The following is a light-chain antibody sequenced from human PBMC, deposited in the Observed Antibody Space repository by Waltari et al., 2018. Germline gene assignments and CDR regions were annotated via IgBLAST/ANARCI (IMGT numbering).Light chain of an antibody. J-gene: IGKJ1*01. CDR3: QQYNSWPRT. CDR2: AAF. CDR1: QSLSSN. V-gene: IGKV3-15*01. Sequence: EIVMTQSPATLSVSPGERATLSCRASQSLSSNLAWYQQKPGQAPRLLIYAAFTRATGIPARFSGSGSGTEFTLTISSLQSEDFAIYYCQQYNSWPRTFGQGTKVEIK.